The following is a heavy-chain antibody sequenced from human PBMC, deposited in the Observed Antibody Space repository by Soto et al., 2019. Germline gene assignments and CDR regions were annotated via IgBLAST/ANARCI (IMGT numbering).Heavy chain of an antibody. CDR2: ISGSGGST. Sequence: GGSLRLSCAASGFTFSSYAMSWVRQAPGKGLEWVSAISGSGGSTYYADSVKGRFTISRDNSKNTLYLQMNSLRAEDTAVYYCAKVYDFWHLGYMDVWGKGTTVTVSS. CDR3: AKVYDFWHLGYMDV. J-gene: IGHJ6*03. D-gene: IGHD3-3*01. V-gene: IGHV3-23*01. CDR1: GFTFSSYA.